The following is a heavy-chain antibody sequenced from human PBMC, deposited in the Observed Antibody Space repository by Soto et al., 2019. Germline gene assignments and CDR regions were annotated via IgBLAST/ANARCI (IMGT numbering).Heavy chain of an antibody. V-gene: IGHV3-30-3*01. CDR3: ARDVWHCGSNSCYFYGMDV. J-gene: IGHJ6*02. CDR2: VSSDGSRT. D-gene: IGHD2-2*01. Sequence: QVQLVESGGGLVQPGRSLRLSCAASGFTFSTYSMHWVRQAPGKGLEWVAVVSSDGSRTYYADSVKGRFTISRDNSKNTVFMQMNSLRAEDTAVYYCARDVWHCGSNSCYFYGMDVWGQETTVTVSS. CDR1: GFTFSTYS.